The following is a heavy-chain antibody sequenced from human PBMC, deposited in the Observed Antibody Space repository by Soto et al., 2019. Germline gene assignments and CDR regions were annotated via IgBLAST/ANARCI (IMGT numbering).Heavy chain of an antibody. CDR1: GYTFTSYA. V-gene: IGHV1-3*01. CDR3: ARDYSGYLEYYFDY. Sequence: QVQLVQSGAEVKKPGASVKVSCKASGYTFTSYAMHWVRQAPGQRLEWMGWINAGNGNTKYSQKFQGRVTITRDTSASTAYMELSSLRSEDTAVYSCARDYSGYLEYYFDYWGQGTLVTVSS. J-gene: IGHJ4*02. D-gene: IGHD5-12*01. CDR2: INAGNGNT.